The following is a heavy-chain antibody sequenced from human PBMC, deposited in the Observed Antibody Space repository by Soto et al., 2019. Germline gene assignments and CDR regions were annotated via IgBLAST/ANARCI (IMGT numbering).Heavy chain of an antibody. Sequence: ASVKVSCKASGYTFTGYYMHWVRQAPGQGLEWMGWINPNSGGTNYAQKFQGWVTMTSDTSISTAYMELSRLRSDDTAVYYCARGGGTGTDAFDIWGQGTMVTVSS. V-gene: IGHV1-2*04. CDR3: ARGGGTGTDAFDI. CDR2: INPNSGGT. D-gene: IGHD3-9*01. CDR1: GYTFTGYY. J-gene: IGHJ3*02.